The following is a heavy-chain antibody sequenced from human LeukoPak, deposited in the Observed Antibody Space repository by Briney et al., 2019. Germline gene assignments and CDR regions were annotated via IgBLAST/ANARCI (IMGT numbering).Heavy chain of an antibody. CDR1: GFILSSYA. J-gene: IGHJ6*02. V-gene: IGHV3-23*01. Sequence: GGSLRLSCAASGFILSSYAMSWVRQAPGKGLEWVSGISGSGGSTYYADSVKGRFTISRDNAKNSLYLQMNSLRAEDTAVYYCARDELITNYYYYGMDVWGQGTTVTVSS. CDR2: ISGSGGST. D-gene: IGHD1-14*01. CDR3: ARDELITNYYYYGMDV.